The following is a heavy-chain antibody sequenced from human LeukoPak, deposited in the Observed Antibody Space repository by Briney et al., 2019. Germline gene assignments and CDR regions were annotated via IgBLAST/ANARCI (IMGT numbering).Heavy chain of an antibody. CDR2: IYWNADN. D-gene: IGHD3-3*01. CDR3: AHAAYYDFWSGYPYFDY. CDR1: GFSLTTSGVG. J-gene: IGHJ4*02. Sequence: SGPTLVNPTQNLTLTCTFSGFSLTTSGVGVGWIRQPPGKALEWLALIYWNADNRYSPSLKSRLTITKDTSKNQVVLTMANVDPVDTATYFCAHAAYYDFWSGYPYFDYWGQGTLVTVSS. V-gene: IGHV2-5*01.